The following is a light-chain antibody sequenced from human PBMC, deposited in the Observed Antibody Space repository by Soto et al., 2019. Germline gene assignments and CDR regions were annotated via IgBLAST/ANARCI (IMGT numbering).Light chain of an antibody. CDR3: QQDYDLPLT. Sequence: PGAIVTLSCRSSQSVSSSYLTWYQQKPGQAPRLLIYGASTRATSIPARFSGSGSGTDFTLTISSLQPEDFAVYYCQQDYDLPLTFGGGTKVDIK. V-gene: IGKV3D-7*01. CDR2: GAS. J-gene: IGKJ4*01. CDR1: QSVSSSY.